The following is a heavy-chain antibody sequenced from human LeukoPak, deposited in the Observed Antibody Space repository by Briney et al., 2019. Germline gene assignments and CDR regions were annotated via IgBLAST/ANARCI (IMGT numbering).Heavy chain of an antibody. CDR2: INPNSGGT. Sequence: ASVKVSCKASGYTFTGYYMHWVRQAPGQGLEWMGWINPNSGGTNYAQKFQGRVTMTRDTSISTAYMELSSLRSEDTAVYYCARGDYYDSSGYYQYYFDYWGQGTLVTVSS. CDR1: GYTFTGYY. CDR3: ARGDYYDSSGYYQYYFDY. J-gene: IGHJ4*02. V-gene: IGHV1-2*02. D-gene: IGHD3-22*01.